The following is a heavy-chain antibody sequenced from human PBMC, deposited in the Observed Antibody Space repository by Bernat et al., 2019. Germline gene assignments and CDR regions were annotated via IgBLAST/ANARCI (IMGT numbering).Heavy chain of an antibody. Sequence: EVQLVESGGGLVQPGGSLRLSCAASYLTFSSFWMTWVCQAPGKGLEWVANIKRDGSEKYYLDSVKGRFTISRDNAKNSLYLQMNSLRAEDTAVYYCAREGGYDYYYYYGMDVWGQGTTVTVSS. D-gene: IGHD2-15*01. CDR3: AREGGYDYYYYYGMDV. V-gene: IGHV3-7*01. J-gene: IGHJ6*02. CDR2: IKRDGSEK. CDR1: YLTFSSFW.